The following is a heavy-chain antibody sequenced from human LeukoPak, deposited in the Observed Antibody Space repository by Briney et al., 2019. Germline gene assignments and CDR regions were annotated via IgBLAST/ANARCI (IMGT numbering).Heavy chain of an antibody. D-gene: IGHD3-3*01. CDR2: IYYSGST. Sequence: SETLSLTCTVSGGSISSYSWSWIRQPPGKGLEWIGYIYYSGSTNYNPSLKSRVTISVVTSKKQFSLKLSSVTAADTAVYYCARATDLDYDFWRGYHQNYFDYWGQGTLVTVSS. J-gene: IGHJ4*02. V-gene: IGHV4-59*01. CDR3: ARATDLDYDFWRGYHQNYFDY. CDR1: GGSISSYS.